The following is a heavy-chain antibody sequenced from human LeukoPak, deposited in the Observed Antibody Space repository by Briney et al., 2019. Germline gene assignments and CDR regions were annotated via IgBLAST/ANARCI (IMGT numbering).Heavy chain of an antibody. J-gene: IGHJ4*02. CDR2: ISSSSSYI. Sequence: GGSLRLSCAASGFTFSSYWMHWVRQAPGKGLEWVSSISSSSSYIYYADSVKGRFTISRDNAKNSLYLQMNSLRAEDTAVYYCARVQQLVSSVWGQGTLVTVSS. V-gene: IGHV3-21*01. CDR1: GFTFSSYW. D-gene: IGHD6-13*01. CDR3: ARVQQLVSSV.